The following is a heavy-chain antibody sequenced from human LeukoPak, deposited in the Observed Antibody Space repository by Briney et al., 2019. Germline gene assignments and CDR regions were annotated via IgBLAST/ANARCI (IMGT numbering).Heavy chain of an antibody. J-gene: IGHJ4*02. Sequence: GGSLRLSCAASGFTFSSYEMNWVRQAPGKGLEWVSYISSSSSTIYYADSVKGRFTISRDNAKNSLYLQMNSLRAEDTAVYYCARDGLQSDDYWGQGTLVTVSS. D-gene: IGHD5-24*01. CDR2: ISSSSSTI. V-gene: IGHV3-48*01. CDR1: GFTFSSYE. CDR3: ARDGLQSDDY.